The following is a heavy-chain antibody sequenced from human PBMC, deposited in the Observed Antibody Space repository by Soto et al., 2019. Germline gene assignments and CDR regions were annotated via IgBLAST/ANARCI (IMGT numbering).Heavy chain of an antibody. D-gene: IGHD5-18*01. CDR3: ASGLDGGYTYAYDN. V-gene: IGHV4-31*02. Sequence: WTWIRQRPGKGLEWIAYIHYTGSTNYNPSLKSRLTVSLDTSKNLFSLNLKSVTAADTAVYFCASGLDGGYTYAYDNWGQGTLVTVSS. J-gene: IGHJ4*02. CDR2: IHYTGST.